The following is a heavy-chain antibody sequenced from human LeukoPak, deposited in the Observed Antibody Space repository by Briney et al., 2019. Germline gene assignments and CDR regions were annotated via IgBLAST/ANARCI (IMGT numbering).Heavy chain of an antibody. CDR3: AIAMMGRSFDY. V-gene: IGHV1-18*01. Sequence: ASVKVSCKASGYTFTTNGISWVRQAPGQGLEWMGWISAYNGNTNYAQKLQGRVTMTTDTSTSTVYMELRSLRSDDTAVYYCAIAMMGRSFDYWGQGTLVTVSS. D-gene: IGHD3-22*01. CDR1: GYTFTTNG. J-gene: IGHJ4*02. CDR2: ISAYNGNT.